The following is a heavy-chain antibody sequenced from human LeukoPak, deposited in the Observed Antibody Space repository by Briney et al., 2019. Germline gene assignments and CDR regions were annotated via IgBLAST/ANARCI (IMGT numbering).Heavy chain of an antibody. J-gene: IGHJ4*02. Sequence: GASVKLSCKASGYIFTGYFMHWVRQPPGHGLEGMGWINPNSGGTHYAQKFQGGVTMTRNTSISTAYMELSSLRSNDPAVYYWARDLMGLSGGGELNYWGQGTLVTVSS. V-gene: IGHV1-2*02. D-gene: IGHD2-8*01. CDR3: ARDLMGLSGGGELNY. CDR1: GYIFTGYF. CDR2: INPNSGGT.